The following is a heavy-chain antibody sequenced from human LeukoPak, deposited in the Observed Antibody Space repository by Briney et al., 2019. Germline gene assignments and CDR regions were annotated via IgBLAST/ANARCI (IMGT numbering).Heavy chain of an antibody. CDR1: GYTFTGYY. Sequence: ASVKVSCKASGYTFTGYYMHWVRQAPGQALEWMGWINPNSGGTNYAQKFQGRVTMTRDTSISTAYMELSRLRSDDTAVYYCARDPVPAAIRVRRTTWFDPWGQGTLVTVSS. J-gene: IGHJ5*02. D-gene: IGHD2-2*02. V-gene: IGHV1-2*02. CDR3: ARDPVPAAIRVRRTTWFDP. CDR2: INPNSGGT.